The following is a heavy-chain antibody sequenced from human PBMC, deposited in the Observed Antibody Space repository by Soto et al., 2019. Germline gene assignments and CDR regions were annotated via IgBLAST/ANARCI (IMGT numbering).Heavy chain of an antibody. CDR2: ISGSDGST. CDR3: AKDLFSQGIVVVTAATYVGYGINV. CDR1: GFTFSSYA. D-gene: IGHD2-2*01. J-gene: IGHJ6*02. Sequence: EVQLLESGGGLVQPGGSLRLSCAASGFTFSSYAMNWVRQAPGKGLEWVSAISGSDGSTYYADPMKGRFTNSRDTTKNTLSLQINSLRAKDTTTYYWAKDLFSQGIVVVTAATYVGYGINVWAQGTAATVSS. V-gene: IGHV3-23*01.